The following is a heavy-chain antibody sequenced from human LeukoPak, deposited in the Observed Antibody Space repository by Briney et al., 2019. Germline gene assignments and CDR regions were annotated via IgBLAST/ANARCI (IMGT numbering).Heavy chain of an antibody. Sequence: GGSLRLSCAASGFTFSSYGMHWVRQAPGKGLEWVALISYDGSNKYYADSVKGRFTISRDNSKNTLYLRMNSLRAEDTAVYYCARDGRSGNFDKWGQGTLVSVSS. CDR1: GFTFSSYG. V-gene: IGHV3-30*03. CDR3: ARDGRSGNFDK. D-gene: IGHD1-26*01. CDR2: ISYDGSNK. J-gene: IGHJ4*02.